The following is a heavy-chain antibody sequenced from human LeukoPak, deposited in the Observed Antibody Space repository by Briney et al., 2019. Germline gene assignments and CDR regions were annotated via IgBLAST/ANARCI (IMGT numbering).Heavy chain of an antibody. Sequence: SGTLSLTCAVSGGSISSSNWWSWVRQPPGKGLEWIGDIFYSGSTYYSPSLKSRVTISLDTSRNQFSLKLNSVTAADTAVYYCARRAHYYDSSGYRDPVDYWGQGTLVTVSS. CDR1: GGSISSSNW. CDR2: IFYSGST. J-gene: IGHJ4*02. CDR3: ARRAHYYDSSGYRDPVDY. V-gene: IGHV4-4*02. D-gene: IGHD3-22*01.